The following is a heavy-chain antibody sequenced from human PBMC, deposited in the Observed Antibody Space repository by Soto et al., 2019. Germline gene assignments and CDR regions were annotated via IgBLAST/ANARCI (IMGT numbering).Heavy chain of an antibody. V-gene: IGHV2-5*02. CDR3: AHKTMITFGGVIVTAFDI. D-gene: IGHD3-16*02. J-gene: IGHJ3*02. CDR1: GFSLSTSGVG. CDR2: IYWDDDK. Sequence: QITLKESGPTLVKPTQTLTLTCTFSGFSLSTSGVGVGWIRQPPGKALEWLALIYWDDDKRYSPSLKSRLTTTKDTSKNQVVLTMTNMDPVDTATYYCAHKTMITFGGVIVTAFDIWGQGTMVTVSS.